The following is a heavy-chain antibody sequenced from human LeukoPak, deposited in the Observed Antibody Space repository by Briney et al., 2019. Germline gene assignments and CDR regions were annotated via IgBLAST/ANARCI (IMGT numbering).Heavy chain of an antibody. CDR1: GFTFSDYE. CDR2: INHSGST. D-gene: IGHD1-26*01. J-gene: IGHJ4*02. Sequence: PGGSLRLSCAASGFTFSDYEMTWVRQAPGKGLEWIGEINHSGSTNYNPPLKSRVTISVDTSKNQFSLKLSSVTAADTSVYYCARGGGSYYIDYWGQGTLVTVSS. V-gene: IGHV4-34*01. CDR3: ARGGGSYYIDY.